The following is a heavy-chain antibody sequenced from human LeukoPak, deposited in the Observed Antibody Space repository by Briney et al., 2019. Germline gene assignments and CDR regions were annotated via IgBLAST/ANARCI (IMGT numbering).Heavy chain of an antibody. J-gene: IGHJ4*02. CDR2: INPSGGST. CDR3: ASGPGTSVIRGVSPKY. D-gene: IGHD3-10*01. V-gene: IGHV1-46*01. Sequence: ASVKVSCKASGYTFTSYYMHWVRQAPGQGLEWMGIINPSGGSTSYAQKFQGRVTMTRDTSTSTVYMELSSLRSEDTAVYYCASGPGTSVIRGVSPKYWGQGTPVTVSS. CDR1: GYTFTSYY.